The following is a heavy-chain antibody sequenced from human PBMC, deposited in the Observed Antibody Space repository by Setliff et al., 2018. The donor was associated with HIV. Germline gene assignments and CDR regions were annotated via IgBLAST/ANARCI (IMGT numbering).Heavy chain of an antibody. CDR2: INHSGRT. CDR1: GGSFSDYY. V-gene: IGHV4-34*01. J-gene: IGHJ3*02. CDR3: ARAGAYWRWSAFDI. Sequence: LSLTCAVYGGSFSDYYWNWIRQSPGKGLEWIGEINHSGRTNYKPSLKSRVTISVDTSKNQFSLKVTSMTAADTAVYYCARAGAYWRWSAFDIWGQGTMVTVSS. D-gene: IGHD2-8*02.